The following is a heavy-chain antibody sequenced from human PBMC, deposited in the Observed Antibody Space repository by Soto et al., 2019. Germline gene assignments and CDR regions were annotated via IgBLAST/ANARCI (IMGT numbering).Heavy chain of an antibody. Sequence: QITLKESGHTLVKPTHTLTLTCTFSGFSLNTGGLGVGWIRQPPGKALEWLAFIYWDGDKRYRPSLKSKLIITKATSNNEVVITMTHMDPVDTATYYCVHSRCGGDCLRSSASHYYYGMDVWGQGNTVTVSS. CDR2: IYWDGDK. V-gene: IGHV2-5*02. D-gene: IGHD2-21*02. J-gene: IGHJ6*02. CDR1: GFSLNTGGLG. CDR3: VHSRCGGDCLRSSASHYYYGMDV.